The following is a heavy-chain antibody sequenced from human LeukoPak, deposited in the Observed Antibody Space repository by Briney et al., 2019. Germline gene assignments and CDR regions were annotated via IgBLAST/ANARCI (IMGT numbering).Heavy chain of an antibody. Sequence: SETLSLTCTVSGGSISSSSYYWGWIRQPPGKGLEWIGSIYYSGSTYYNPSLESRVTISVDTSKNQFSLKLSSVTAADTAVYYCARAAVDSMDVWGKGTTVTISS. V-gene: IGHV4-39*01. CDR2: IYYSGST. CDR1: GGSISSSSYY. D-gene: IGHD6-13*01. CDR3: ARAAVDSMDV. J-gene: IGHJ6*03.